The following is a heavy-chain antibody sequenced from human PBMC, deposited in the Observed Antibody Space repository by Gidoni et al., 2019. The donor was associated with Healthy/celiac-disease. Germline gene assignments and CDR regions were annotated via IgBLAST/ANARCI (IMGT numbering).Heavy chain of an antibody. CDR3: ARDPGTAMVTPDYYYGMDV. V-gene: IGHV3-21*01. CDR2: ISSSSSYI. CDR1: GFTFRSYR. J-gene: IGHJ6*02. D-gene: IGHD5-18*01. Sequence: EVQLVESGGGLVKPGGSLRLSCAASGFTFRSYRMNWVRQAPGKGLEWVSSISSSSSYIYYADSVKGRFTISRDNAKNSLYLQMNSLRAEDTAVYYCARDPGTAMVTPDYYYGMDVWGQGTTVTVSS.